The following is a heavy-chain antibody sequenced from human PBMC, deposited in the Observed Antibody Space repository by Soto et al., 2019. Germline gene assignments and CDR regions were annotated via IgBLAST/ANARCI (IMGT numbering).Heavy chain of an antibody. D-gene: IGHD3-22*01. V-gene: IGHV1-69*13. J-gene: IGHJ5*02. CDR3: ARDRPVSGEYYDSSGANWLDP. Sequence: ASLQVSCKSSGGTFSSYSISWVRQAPGQGLEWMGGIIPIFGTANYAQKFQGRVTITADESTSTAYMELSRLRSEDTAVYYCARDRPVSGEYYDSSGANWLDPWGKGNLVTV. CDR1: GGTFSSYS. CDR2: IIPIFGTA.